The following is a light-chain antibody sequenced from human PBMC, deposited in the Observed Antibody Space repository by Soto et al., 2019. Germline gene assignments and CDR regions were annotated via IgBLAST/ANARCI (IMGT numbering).Light chain of an antibody. CDR2: DAS. CDR1: QSISSW. Sequence: DIQMTQSPSTLSASVGDRVTITCRASQSISSWLAWYQQKPGKAPKLLIYDASGLESGVPSRFSGRGSGTEFTLTISRLQPDDFATYYCQQYNSYSFTWTLGQGTKVEIK. CDR3: QQYNSYSFTWT. J-gene: IGKJ1*01. V-gene: IGKV1-5*01.